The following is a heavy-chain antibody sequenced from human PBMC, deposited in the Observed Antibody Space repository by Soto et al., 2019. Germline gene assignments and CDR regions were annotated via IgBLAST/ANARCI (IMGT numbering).Heavy chain of an antibody. CDR2: ISYDGSNK. D-gene: IGHD6-13*01. Sequence: GGSLRLSCAASGFTFSSYAMHWVRQAPGKGLEWVAVISYDGSNKYSADSVKGRFTISRDNSKNTLYLQMNSLRAEDTAVCYCARDDLPGIAAAGNGYYYYGMDVWGQGTTVTVSS. CDR1: GFTFSSYA. V-gene: IGHV3-30-3*01. J-gene: IGHJ6*02. CDR3: ARDDLPGIAAAGNGYYYYGMDV.